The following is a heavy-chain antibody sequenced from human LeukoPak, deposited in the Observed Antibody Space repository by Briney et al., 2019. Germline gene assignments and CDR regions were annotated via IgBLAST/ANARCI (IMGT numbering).Heavy chain of an antibody. V-gene: IGHV4-59*06. CDR3: ALGGYYYDSSGYQIDY. CDR2: IYYSGST. CDR1: GGSFSGYY. J-gene: IGHJ4*02. Sequence: PSETLSLTCAVCGGSFSGYYWSWIRQPPGKGLEWIGYIYYSGSTYYNPSLKSRVTISVDTSKNQFSLKLSSVTAADTAVYYCALGGYYYDSSGYQIDYWGQGTLVTVSS. D-gene: IGHD3-22*01.